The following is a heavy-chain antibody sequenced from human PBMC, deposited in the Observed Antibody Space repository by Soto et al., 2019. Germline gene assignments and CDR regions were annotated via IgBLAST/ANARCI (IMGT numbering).Heavy chain of an antibody. Sequence: PSETLSLTSPVSGCSVSSFFWSWIRPPPGRGLEWIGYLYYGGSTHYSPSLKSRVTISVDTSQNQFSLNLMSVTAADTAIYYCARVRHGWTFFDYWSQGTLVTVSS. D-gene: IGHD6-19*01. CDR1: GCSVSSFF. J-gene: IGHJ4*02. CDR3: ARVRHGWTFFDY. CDR2: LYYGGST. V-gene: IGHV4-59*02.